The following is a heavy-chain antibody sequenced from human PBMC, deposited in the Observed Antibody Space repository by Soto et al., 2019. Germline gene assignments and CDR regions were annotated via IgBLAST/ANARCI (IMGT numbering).Heavy chain of an antibody. CDR3: AKVRYYDSGSYFAGFDL. CDR2: VYSGGST. CDR1: GFTVSSNY. J-gene: IGHJ5*02. D-gene: IGHD3-10*01. V-gene: IGHV3-66*01. Sequence: EVQLVESGGGLVQPGGSLRLSCAASGFTVSSNYMSWVRQAPGKGLEWVSVVYSGGSTHYADSVKGRFTISRDNSKNTVYLQMNSLRVEDTAVYYCAKVRYYDSGSYFAGFDLWGQGTLVTVSS.